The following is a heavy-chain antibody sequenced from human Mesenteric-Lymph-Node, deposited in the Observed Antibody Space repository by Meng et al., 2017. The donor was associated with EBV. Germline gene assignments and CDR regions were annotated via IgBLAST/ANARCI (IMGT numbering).Heavy chain of an antibody. CDR3: ARGRTTVTSRYFDY. CDR1: GYTFTTYA. CDR2: INVGSGDT. V-gene: IGHV1-3*01. D-gene: IGHD4-17*01. J-gene: IGHJ4*02. Sequence: QVQVVQSGAEVKKPWASVNVSCKASGYTFTTYAMHWLRQAPGQSLEWMGWINVGSGDTKYLQKLQGRVTITRDTSASTTYLELSSLRSEDTAVYYCARGRTTVTSRYFDYWGQGSLVTVSS.